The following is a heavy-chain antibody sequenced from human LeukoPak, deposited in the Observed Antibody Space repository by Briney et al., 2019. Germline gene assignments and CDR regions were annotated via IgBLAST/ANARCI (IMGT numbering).Heavy chain of an antibody. CDR3: AREYSGSYIGY. CDR1: GFTVSSNY. J-gene: IGHJ4*02. D-gene: IGHD1-26*01. V-gene: IGHV3-53*04. Sequence: PGGSLRLSCADSGFTVSSNYMSWVRQAPGKGLEWVSVIYSGGSTYYADSVKGRFTISRHNSKNTLSLQMNSLRPEDTAVYYCAREYSGSYIGYWGQGTLVTVSS. CDR2: IYSGGST.